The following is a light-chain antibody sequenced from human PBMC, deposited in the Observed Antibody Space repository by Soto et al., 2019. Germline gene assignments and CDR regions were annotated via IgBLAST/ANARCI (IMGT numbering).Light chain of an antibody. Sequence: QSVLTQPASVSGSPGQSITISFAGTSSDVGAYNYVSWYQHHPGKAPKLMIYDVNNRPSGDSNRFSGSKSGNTASLTISGLQAEDEADYYCSSWTSGATYDFGSGTKVTVL. J-gene: IGLJ1*01. CDR2: DVN. CDR3: SSWTSGATYD. V-gene: IGLV2-14*03. CDR1: SSDVGAYNY.